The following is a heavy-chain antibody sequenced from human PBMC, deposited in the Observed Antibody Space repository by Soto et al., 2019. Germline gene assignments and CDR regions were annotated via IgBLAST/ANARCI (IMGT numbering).Heavy chain of an antibody. Sequence: VGSLRLSCAASGFTFSSYAMSWVRQAPGKGLEWVSAISGSGGSTYYADSVKGRFTISRDNSKNTLYLQMNSLRAEDAAVYYCAKDLERLVFDYWGQGTLVTVSS. D-gene: IGHD1-1*01. CDR3: AKDLERLVFDY. CDR1: GFTFSSYA. V-gene: IGHV3-23*01. J-gene: IGHJ4*02. CDR2: ISGSGGST.